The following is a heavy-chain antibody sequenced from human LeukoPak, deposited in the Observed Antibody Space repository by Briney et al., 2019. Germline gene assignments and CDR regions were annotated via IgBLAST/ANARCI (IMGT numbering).Heavy chain of an antibody. CDR2: IYYSGST. J-gene: IGHJ4*02. Sequence: KTSETLSLTCTVSGGSISSYYWSWIRQPPGKGLEWIGYIYYSGSTNYNPSLKSRVTISVDTSKNQFSLKLSSVTAADTAVYYCASLETYSSTLPGVSVYWGQGTLVTVSS. V-gene: IGHV4-59*08. CDR1: GGSISSYY. CDR3: ASLETYSSTLPGVSVY. D-gene: IGHD6-13*01.